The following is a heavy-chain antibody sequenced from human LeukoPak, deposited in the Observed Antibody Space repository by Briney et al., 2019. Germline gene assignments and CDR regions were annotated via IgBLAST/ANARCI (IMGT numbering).Heavy chain of an antibody. J-gene: IGHJ4*02. CDR3: ANGPPSSTVFDWLYYFDY. D-gene: IGHD3-9*01. Sequence: GGSLRLSCAASGFTFSSYGMSWVRQAPGRGLEWVSAISGSGGSTCYADSVKGRFTISRDNSKNTLYLQMNSLRAEDTAVYYCANGPPSSTVFDWLYYFDYWGQGTLVTVSS. CDR2: ISGSGGST. V-gene: IGHV3-23*01. CDR1: GFTFSSYG.